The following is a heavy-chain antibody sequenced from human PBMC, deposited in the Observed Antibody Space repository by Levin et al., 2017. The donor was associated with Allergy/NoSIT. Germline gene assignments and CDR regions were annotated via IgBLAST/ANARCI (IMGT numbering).Heavy chain of an antibody. CDR1: GGTFSSYT. J-gene: IGHJ5*02. CDR3: ARERLSGGPFDP. V-gene: IGHV1-69*04. D-gene: IGHD4-23*01. Sequence: PTASVKVSCKASGGTFSSYTISWVRQAPGQGLEWMGRIIPILGIANYAQKFQGRVTITADKSTSTAYMELSSLRSEDTAVYYCARERLSGGPFDPWGQGTLVTVSS. CDR2: IIPILGIA.